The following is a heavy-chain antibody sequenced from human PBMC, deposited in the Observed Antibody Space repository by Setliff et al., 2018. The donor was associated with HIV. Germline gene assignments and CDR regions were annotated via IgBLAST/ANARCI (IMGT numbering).Heavy chain of an antibody. V-gene: IGHV3-66*02. CDR3: VREKWRAFDI. J-gene: IGHJ3*02. CDR2: INSGGTT. Sequence: GGSLRLSCAASGFTVSSNYMSWVRQAPGKGLEWVSVINSGGTTYYADSVKGRFTISRDNSKNTLYLQMNSLRPEDTAVYYCVREKWRAFDIWGQGTMVTVS. CDR1: GFTVSSNY. D-gene: IGHD2-8*01.